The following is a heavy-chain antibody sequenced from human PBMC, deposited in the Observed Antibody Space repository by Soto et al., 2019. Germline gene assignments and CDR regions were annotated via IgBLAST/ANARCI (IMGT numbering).Heavy chain of an antibody. V-gene: IGHV3-33*08. J-gene: IGHJ6*02. CDR1: GFTFSSYG. CDR3: ARDGDIVVVVADYYGMDV. CDR2: IWYDGSNK. D-gene: IGHD2-15*01. Sequence: PGGSLRLSCEASGFTFSSYGMHWVRQAPGKGLEWVAVIWYDGSNKYYADSVKGRFTISRDNSKNTLYLQMNSLRAEDTAVYYCARDGDIVVVVADYYGMDVWGQGTTVTVSS.